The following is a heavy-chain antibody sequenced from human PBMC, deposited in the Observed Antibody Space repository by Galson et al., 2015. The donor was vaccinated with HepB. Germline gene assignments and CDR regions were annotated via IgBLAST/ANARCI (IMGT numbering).Heavy chain of an antibody. CDR2: INAGNGNT. V-gene: IGHV1-3*01. CDR1: GYTFTSYA. CDR3: ARRGSSGWYGWYMDV. D-gene: IGHD6-19*01. Sequence: SVKVSCKASGYTFTSYAMHWVRQAPGQRLEWMGWINAGNGNTKYSQKFQGRVTITRDTSASTAYMELSSLRSEDTAVYYCARRGSSGWYGWYMDVWGKGTTVTVSS. J-gene: IGHJ6*03.